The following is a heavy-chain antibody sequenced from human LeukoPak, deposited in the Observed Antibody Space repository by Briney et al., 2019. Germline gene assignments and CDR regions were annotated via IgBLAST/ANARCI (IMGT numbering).Heavy chain of an antibody. V-gene: IGHV1-46*01. J-gene: IGHJ4*02. CDR2: INPSGGST. CDR3: ARVRFRDGYYFDY. D-gene: IGHD3-10*01. CDR1: GYTFTSYY. Sequence: ASVKVSCKASGYTFTSYYMHWMRQAPGQGLEWMGIINPSGGSTSYAQKFQGRVTMTRDMSTSTVYMELSSLRSEDTAVYYCARVRFRDGYYFDYWGQGTLVTVSS.